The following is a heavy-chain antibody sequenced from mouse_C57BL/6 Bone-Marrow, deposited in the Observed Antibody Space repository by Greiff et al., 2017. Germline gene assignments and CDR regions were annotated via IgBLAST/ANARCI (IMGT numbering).Heavy chain of an antibody. D-gene: IGHD2-4*01. J-gene: IGHJ4*01. CDR2: ISSGGSYT. Sequence: EVMLVESGGDLVKPGGSLKLSCAASGFTFSSYGMSWVRQTPDKRLEWVATISSGGSYTYYPDRVKGRFTISRDNAKNTLYLQMSSLKSEDTAMYYCARRYDYDGAMDYWGQGTSVTVSS. CDR3: ARRYDYDGAMDY. CDR1: GFTFSSYG. V-gene: IGHV5-6*02.